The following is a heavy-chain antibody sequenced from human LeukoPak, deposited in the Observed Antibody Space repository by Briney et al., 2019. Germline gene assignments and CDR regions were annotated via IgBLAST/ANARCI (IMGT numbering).Heavy chain of an antibody. Sequence: GGSLRLSCAASGFTFSSYGMHWVRQAPGKGLEWVAFIRYDGSNKYYADSVKGRFTISRDNSKNTLYLQMNSLRAEDTAVYYCAKDSPWELHRSGYFDYWGQGTLVTVSS. D-gene: IGHD1-26*01. J-gene: IGHJ4*02. CDR3: AKDSPWELHRSGYFDY. V-gene: IGHV3-30*02. CDR1: GFTFSSYG. CDR2: IRYDGSNK.